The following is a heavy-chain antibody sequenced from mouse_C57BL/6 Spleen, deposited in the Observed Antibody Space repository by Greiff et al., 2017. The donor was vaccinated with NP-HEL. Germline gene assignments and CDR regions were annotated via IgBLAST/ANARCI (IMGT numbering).Heavy chain of an antibody. CDR2: IYPGDGDT. Sequence: QVQLQQSGPELVKPGASVKISCKASGYAFSSSWMNWVKQRPGKGLEWIGRIYPGDGDTNYNGKFKGKATLTADKSSSTAYMQLSSLTSEDSAVYVCALDSSESLFDYWGQGTTLTVSS. CDR3: ALDSSESLFDY. D-gene: IGHD3-2*02. J-gene: IGHJ2*01. CDR1: GYAFSSSW. V-gene: IGHV1-82*01.